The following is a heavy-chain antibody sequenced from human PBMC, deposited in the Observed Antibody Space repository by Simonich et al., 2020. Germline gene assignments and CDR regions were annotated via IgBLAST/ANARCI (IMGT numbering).Heavy chain of an antibody. J-gene: IGHJ3*02. D-gene: IGHD7-27*01. V-gene: IGHV1-2*02. CDR2: INPNRGGT. CDR1: GYTFTGYY. CDR3: ARGRLTGDKGAFDI. Sequence: QVQLVQSGAEVKKPGASVKVSCKASGYTFTGYYMHWVRQAPGQGLGGMGLINPNRGGTNYAQKFQGRVTMTRDTSISTAYMELSRLRSDDTAVYYCARGRLTGDKGAFDIWGQGTMVTVSS.